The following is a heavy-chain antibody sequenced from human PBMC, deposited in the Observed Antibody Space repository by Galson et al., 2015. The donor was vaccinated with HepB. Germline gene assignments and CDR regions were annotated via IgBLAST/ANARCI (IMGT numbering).Heavy chain of an antibody. CDR1: GFTFSSYA. Sequence: SLRLSCAASGFTFSSYAMHWVRQAPGKGLEWVAVISYDGSNKYYADSVKGRFTISRDNSKNTLYLQMNSLRAEDTAVYYCAREGKRYCSSTSCPDLLYYYGMDVWGQGTTVTVSS. CDR2: ISYDGSNK. D-gene: IGHD2-2*01. V-gene: IGHV3-30-3*01. CDR3: AREGKRYCSSTSCPDLLYYYGMDV. J-gene: IGHJ6*02.